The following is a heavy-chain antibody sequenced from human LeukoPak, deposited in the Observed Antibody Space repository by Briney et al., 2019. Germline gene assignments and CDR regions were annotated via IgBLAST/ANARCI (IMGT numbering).Heavy chain of an antibody. D-gene: IGHD6-19*01. J-gene: IGHJ4*02. Sequence: GASVKVSCKASGYTFTTYGISWVLQAPGQGLEWMGWISAYNGNTNYAQKFQGRVTMTTDTSTSTAYMELRRLRSDDTAVYYCARDVAVAGSSGYWGQGTLVTVSS. V-gene: IGHV1-18*01. CDR3: ARDVAVAGSSGY. CDR1: GYTFTTYG. CDR2: ISAYNGNT.